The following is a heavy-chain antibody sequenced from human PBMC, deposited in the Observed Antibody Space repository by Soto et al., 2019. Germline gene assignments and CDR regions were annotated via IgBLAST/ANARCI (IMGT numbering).Heavy chain of an antibody. D-gene: IGHD3-16*02. CDR3: ARDTAEDYGWGSYRYVNY. V-gene: IGHV4-31*03. J-gene: IGHJ4*02. Sequence: QVQLQESGPGLVKPSQTLSLTCTVSGGSISSGGYYWSWIRQHPGKGLEWIGYIYYSGSTYYNPSPKRRGNRSGDTSKNQVALKLSSVTAADTAVYYCARDTAEDYGWGSYRYVNYWGQGTLVTVSS. CDR2: IYYSGST. CDR1: GGSISSGGYY.